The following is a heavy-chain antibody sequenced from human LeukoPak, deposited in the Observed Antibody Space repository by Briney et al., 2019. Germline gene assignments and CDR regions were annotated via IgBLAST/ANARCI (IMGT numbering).Heavy chain of an antibody. CDR1: GYTFTGYY. J-gene: IGHJ4*02. CDR3: ARVYFGVVIISLDY. V-gene: IGHV1-2*02. CDR2: INPNSGGT. D-gene: IGHD3-3*01. Sequence: GASVKVSCKASGYTFTGYYMHWVRQAPGQGLEWMGWINPNSGGTNYAQKFQGRVTMTRDTSISTAYMELRSLRSDDTAVYYCARVYFGVVIISLDYWGQGTLVTVSS.